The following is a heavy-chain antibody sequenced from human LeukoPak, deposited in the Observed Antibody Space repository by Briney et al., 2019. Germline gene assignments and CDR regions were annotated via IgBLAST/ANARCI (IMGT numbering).Heavy chain of an antibody. CDR1: GFTFDDYA. CDR3: ARDLAGHYYGSGSSFDY. Sequence: GVSLRLSCAASGFTFDDYAMHWVRQAPGKGLEWVSGINWNSGDVGYADSVKGRFTISRDNAKNSLFLQMDSLRAEDTAVYYCARDLAGHYYGSGSSFDYWGQGTLVTVS. J-gene: IGHJ4*02. D-gene: IGHD3-10*01. V-gene: IGHV3-9*01. CDR2: INWNSGDV.